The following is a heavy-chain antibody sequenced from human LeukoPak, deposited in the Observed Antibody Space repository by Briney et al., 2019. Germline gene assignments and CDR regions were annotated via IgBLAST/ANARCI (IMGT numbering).Heavy chain of an antibody. CDR2: INHSGST. CDR3: ARGGDGIAFDI. J-gene: IGHJ3*02. CDR1: GGSFSGYY. D-gene: IGHD5-24*01. V-gene: IGHV4-34*01. Sequence: SETLSLTCAIYGGSFSGYYWSWIRQPPGKGLEWIGEINHSGSTNYNPSLKSRVTISVYTSKNQFSLKLSSVTAADTAVYYCARGGDGIAFDIWGQGTKVTVSS.